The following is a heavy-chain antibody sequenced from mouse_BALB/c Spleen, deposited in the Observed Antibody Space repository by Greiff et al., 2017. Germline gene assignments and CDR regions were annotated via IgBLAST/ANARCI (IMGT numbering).Heavy chain of an antibody. CDR3: AREGDYDAENYYAMDY. CDR1: GDSITSGY. Sequence: VQLKESGPSLVKPSQTLSLTCSVTGDSITSGYWNWIRKFPGNKLEYMGYISYSGSTYYNPSLKSRISITRDTSKNQYYLQLNSVTTEDTATYYCAREGDYDAENYYAMDYWGQGTSVTVSS. J-gene: IGHJ4*01. D-gene: IGHD2-4*01. CDR2: ISYSGST. V-gene: IGHV3-8*02.